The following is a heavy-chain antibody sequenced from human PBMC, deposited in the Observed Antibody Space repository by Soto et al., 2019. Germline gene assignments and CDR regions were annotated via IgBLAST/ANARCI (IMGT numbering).Heavy chain of an antibody. J-gene: IGHJ3*02. CDR1: GGSISSGGYY. CDR3: ARERYCSGGSCYGDDAFDI. CDR2: IYYSGST. D-gene: IGHD2-15*01. V-gene: IGHV4-31*03. Sequence: QVQLQESGPGLVKPSQTLSLTCTVSGGSISSGGYYWSWIRQHPGKGLEWIGYIYYSGSTYYNPSLKSRVTISVDTSKNKFSLKLSSVTAADTAVYYCARERYCSGGSCYGDDAFDIWGQGTMVTVSS.